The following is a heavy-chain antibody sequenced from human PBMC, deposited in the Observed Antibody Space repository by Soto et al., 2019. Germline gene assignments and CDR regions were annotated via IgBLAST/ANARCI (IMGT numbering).Heavy chain of an antibody. V-gene: IGHV1-69*01. J-gene: IGHJ5*02. CDR1: GGTFSTYT. Sequence: QVQLVQSGTEVKKPGSSVKVSCKASGGTFSTYTMTWVRQAPGQGLEWMGGIIPLFGTANYAQKFQGRVTITAYESTSTVYMELSSLRSEDTAVYYCARSQDSSGYWNNCFDPWGQGTLVTLSS. D-gene: IGHD3-22*01. CDR3: ARSQDSSGYWNNCFDP. CDR2: IIPLFGTA.